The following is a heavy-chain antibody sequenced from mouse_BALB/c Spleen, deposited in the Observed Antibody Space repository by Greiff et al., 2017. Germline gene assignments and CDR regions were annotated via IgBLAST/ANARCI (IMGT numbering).Heavy chain of an antibody. D-gene: IGHD2-14*01. Sequence: EVMLVESGGGLVQPGGSLKLSCAASGFTFRSYTMSWVRQTPEKRLEWVAYISNGGGSTYYPDTVKGRFTISRDNAKNTLYLQMSSLKSEDTAMYYCARHSYRYDGVYAMDYWGQGTSVTVSS. CDR2: ISNGGGST. CDR3: ARHSYRYDGVYAMDY. CDR1: GFTFRSYT. J-gene: IGHJ4*01. V-gene: IGHV5-12-2*01.